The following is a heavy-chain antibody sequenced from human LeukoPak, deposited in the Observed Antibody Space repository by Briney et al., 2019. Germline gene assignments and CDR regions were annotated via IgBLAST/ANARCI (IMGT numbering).Heavy chain of an antibody. CDR2: IYNSGST. CDR1: GGSISSSSYH. D-gene: IGHD3-10*01. V-gene: IGHV4-39*01. J-gene: IGHJ4*02. Sequence: PSETLSLTCTVSGGSISSSSYHWDWIRQPPGKGLEWIGNIYNSGSTYYNPSLKSRVTISVDTSKNQFSLKLNSVTASDTAVYYCANGGVRGGVIYPLDYWGQGTLVTVSS. CDR3: ANGGVRGGVIYPLDY.